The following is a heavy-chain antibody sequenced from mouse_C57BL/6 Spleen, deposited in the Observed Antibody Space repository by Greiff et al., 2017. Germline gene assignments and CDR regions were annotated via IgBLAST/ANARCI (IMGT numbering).Heavy chain of an antibody. Sequence: QVQLQQSGPGLVQPSQSLFITCTVSGFSLTSYGVHWVRQSPGKGLEWLGVIWRGGSTDYNAAFMSRLSITKDNSKSQVFFKMYSLQADDTAIYYCAKNHHSGDYFDYWGQGTTLTVSS. J-gene: IGHJ2*01. CDR1: GFSLTSYG. D-gene: IGHD1-2*01. CDR2: IWRGGST. V-gene: IGHV2-5*01. CDR3: AKNHHSGDYFDY.